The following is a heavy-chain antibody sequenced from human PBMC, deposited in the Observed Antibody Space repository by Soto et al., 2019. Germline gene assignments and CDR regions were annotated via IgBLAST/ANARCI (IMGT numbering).Heavy chain of an antibody. J-gene: IGHJ5*02. CDR1: GYTFTTYY. D-gene: IGHD2-2*03. CDR3: ARGLGYCTSASCYSFNWFDP. Sequence: GASVKVSCKASGYTFTTYYMHWVRQAPGQGLQWMGIINPNSGVTSYAQKFQGRVTMTRDTSTSTVYMELSSLGSEDTAVYYCARGLGYCTSASCYSFNWFDPWGQGTLVTVSS. V-gene: IGHV1-46*01. CDR2: INPNSGVT.